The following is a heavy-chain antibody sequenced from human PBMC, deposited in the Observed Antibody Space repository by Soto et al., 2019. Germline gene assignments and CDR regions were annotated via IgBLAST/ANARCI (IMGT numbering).Heavy chain of an antibody. V-gene: IGHV4-39*01. Sequence: SEILSLTCTVSGGSISSSSYYWGWIRQPPGKGLEWIGSIYYSGSTSYNPSLKSRVTISADTSKNQFSLKLSSVTAADTAVYYCARQSAVVVVAATPSGWFDPWGQGTLVTVSS. J-gene: IGHJ5*02. CDR2: IYYSGST. CDR3: ARQSAVVVVAATPSGWFDP. CDR1: GGSISSSSYY. D-gene: IGHD2-15*01.